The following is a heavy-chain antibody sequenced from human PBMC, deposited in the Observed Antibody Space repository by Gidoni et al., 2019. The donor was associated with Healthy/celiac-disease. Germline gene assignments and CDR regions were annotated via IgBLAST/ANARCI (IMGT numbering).Heavy chain of an antibody. D-gene: IGHD2-2*02. J-gene: IGHJ6*03. CDR3: ARGLVGYCSSTSCYSYHYYYYMDV. Sequence: QVQLVQSGAEVKKPGSSVKVSCKASGGTFSSYAISWVRQAPGQGLEWMGGIIPIFGTANYAQKFQGRVTITADESTSTAYMELSSLRSEDTAVYYCARGLVGYCSSTSCYSYHYYYYMDVWGKGTTVTVSS. V-gene: IGHV1-69*01. CDR2: IIPIFGTA. CDR1: GGTFSSYA.